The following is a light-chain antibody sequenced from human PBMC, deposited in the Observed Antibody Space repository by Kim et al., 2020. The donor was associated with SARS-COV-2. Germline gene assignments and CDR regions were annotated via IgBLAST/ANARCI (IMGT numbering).Light chain of an antibody. CDR1: QSVASHY. CDR2: GAS. Sequence: PLSCRASQSVASHYLAWYQQKPGQAPSLLISGASSRATGIPDRFSASGSGTDFTLTISRLEPEDFAVYYCQLYGSSPLYTFGQGTKLEI. J-gene: IGKJ2*01. CDR3: QLYGSSPLYT. V-gene: IGKV3-20*01.